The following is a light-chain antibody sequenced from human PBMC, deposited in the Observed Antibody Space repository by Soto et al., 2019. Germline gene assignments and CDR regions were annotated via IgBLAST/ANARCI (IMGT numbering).Light chain of an antibody. J-gene: IGLJ1*01. CDR2: EVS. CDR1: SSHVGGYNY. Sequence: QSALTQPPSASGSPGQSVTISCTGTSSHVGGYNYVSWYQQHPGKAPKLMIYEVSKRPSGVPDRFSGSKSGNTASLTVSGLQAEDEADYYCSSYAGSNSYVFGTGTKLTVL. CDR3: SSYAGSNSYV. V-gene: IGLV2-8*01.